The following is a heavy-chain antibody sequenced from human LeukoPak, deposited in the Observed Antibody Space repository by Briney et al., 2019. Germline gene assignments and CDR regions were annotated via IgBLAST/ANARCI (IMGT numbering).Heavy chain of an antibody. CDR2: FSSNGGST. V-gene: IGHV3-64D*06. J-gene: IGHJ4*02. CDR1: GFTFSSYA. D-gene: IGHD5-18*01. CDR3: VSSLVDTR. Sequence: TGGSLRLSCSASGFTFSSYAMHWVRQAPGKGLEYVSAFSSNGGSTYYADSVKGRFTIPRDNSKNTLYLQMSSLRAEDTAVYYCVSSLVDTRWGQGTLVTVSS.